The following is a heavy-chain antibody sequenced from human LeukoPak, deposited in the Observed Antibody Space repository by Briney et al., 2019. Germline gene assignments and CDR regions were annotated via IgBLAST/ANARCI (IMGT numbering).Heavy chain of an antibody. D-gene: IGHD6-19*01. Sequence: SETLSLTCSVSGGSTNNYFWSWIRQSAGKGLEWIGRVNPYGTSNYNPSLKSRVTMSVDTSKNLVSLRLTSLTAADTALYYCARDRRPRSVAGAYISYGMDVWGQGTTVTVSS. J-gene: IGHJ6*02. V-gene: IGHV4-4*07. CDR2: VNPYGTS. CDR3: ARDRRPRSVAGAYISYGMDV. CDR1: GGSTNNYF.